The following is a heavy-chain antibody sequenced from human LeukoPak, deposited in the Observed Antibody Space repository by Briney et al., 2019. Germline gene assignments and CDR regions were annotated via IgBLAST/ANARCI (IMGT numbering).Heavy chain of an antibody. CDR1: GFTFDDYA. V-gene: IGHV3-9*01. Sequence: GGSLRLSCAASGFTFDDYAMHWVRQAPGKGLEWVSGISWNSGSIGYADPVKGRFTISRDDAKNSLYLQMNSLRAEDTALYYCAKGNYDFWSGYQDYWGQGTLVTVSS. CDR3: AKGNYDFWSGYQDY. J-gene: IGHJ4*02. CDR2: ISWNSGSI. D-gene: IGHD3-3*01.